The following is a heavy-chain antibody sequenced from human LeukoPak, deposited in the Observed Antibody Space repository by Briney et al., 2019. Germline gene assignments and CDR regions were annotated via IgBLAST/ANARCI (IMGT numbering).Heavy chain of an antibody. Sequence: SQTLSLTCTVSGGSISSVDYYWSWIRQYPGKGLEWIGYINYRGSAYYNPSLKSRVTISVDTSKNQFSLKLSSVTAADTAVYYCARHDRAAVGDWEFDPWGQGTLSPSP. CDR3: ARHDRAAVGDWEFDP. CDR2: INYRGSA. V-gene: IGHV4-30-4*08. D-gene: IGHD6-13*01. J-gene: IGHJ5*02. CDR1: GGSISSVDYY.